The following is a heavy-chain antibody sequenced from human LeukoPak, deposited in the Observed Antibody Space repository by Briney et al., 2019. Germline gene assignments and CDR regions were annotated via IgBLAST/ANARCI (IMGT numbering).Heavy chain of an antibody. CDR3: AREGNGLLSKDFDY. D-gene: IGHD2/OR15-2a*01. CDR2: IGPHSSAT. J-gene: IGHJ4*02. Sequence: GASVKLSCKSSGFTFNDYYIHWVRQAPGQGLEWMGYIGPHSSATSTPQEFQGRVTMTRDTSMSTAYMELTRLTSDDTAVYYCAREGNGLLSKDFDYWGQGTLVTVSS. V-gene: IGHV1-2*02. CDR1: GFTFNDYY.